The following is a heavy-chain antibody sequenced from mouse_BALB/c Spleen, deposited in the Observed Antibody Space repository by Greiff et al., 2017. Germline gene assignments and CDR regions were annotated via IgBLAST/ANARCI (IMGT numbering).Heavy chain of an antibody. D-gene: IGHD1-1*01. J-gene: IGHJ4*01. CDR2: IWGGGST. CDR3: ARDPRLVDGLDY. Sequence: VKVVESGPGLVAPSQSLSITCTVSGFSLSRYSVHWVRQPPGKGLEWLGMIWGGGSTDYNSALKSRLSISKDNSKSQVFLKMSSLQTDDTAMYYCARDPRLVDGLDYWGQGTSVTVSS. CDR1: GFSLSRYS. V-gene: IGHV2-6-4*01.